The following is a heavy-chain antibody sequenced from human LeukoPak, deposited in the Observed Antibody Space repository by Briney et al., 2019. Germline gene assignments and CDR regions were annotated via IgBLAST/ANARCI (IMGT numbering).Heavy chain of an antibody. J-gene: IGHJ5*02. CDR2: INHSGST. V-gene: IGHV4-34*01. D-gene: IGHD2-2*02. Sequence: PSETLSLTCAVYGGSFSGYYWSWIRQLPGKGLEWIGEINHSGSTNYNPSLKSRVTISVDTSKNQFSLKLSSVTAADTAVYYCARRPYCSSTSCYRIWFDPWGQGTLVTVSS. CDR1: GGSFSGYY. CDR3: ARRPYCSSTSCYRIWFDP.